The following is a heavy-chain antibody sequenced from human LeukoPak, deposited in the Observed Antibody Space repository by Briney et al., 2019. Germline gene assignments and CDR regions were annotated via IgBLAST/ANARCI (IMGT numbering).Heavy chain of an antibody. J-gene: IGHJ1*01. CDR1: GYTFTSYS. CDR3: ARFLLRFLEWLPQAPSSEYFQH. Sequence: GASVKVSCKASGYTFTSYSINWVRQATGQGLEWMGWMNPNSGGSGPAQKFQGRVTMTWNTPISTAYMELSSLTSDDTAVYYCARFLLRFLEWLPQAPSSEYFQHWGQGTLVTVSS. CDR2: MNPNSGGS. D-gene: IGHD3-3*01. V-gene: IGHV1-8*01.